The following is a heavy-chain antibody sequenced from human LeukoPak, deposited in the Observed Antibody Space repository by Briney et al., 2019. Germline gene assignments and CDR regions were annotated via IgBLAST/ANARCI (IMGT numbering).Heavy chain of an antibody. D-gene: IGHD3-22*01. J-gene: IGHJ4*02. V-gene: IGHV4-39*01. CDR1: GGSISSSSYY. CDR3: ARHGPRRYYYDSSGYSPIDY. CDR2: IYYSGST. Sequence: SETLSLTCTVSGGSISSSSYYWGWIRQPPGKGLEWIGSIYYSGSTYYNPSLKSRVTISVDTSKNQFSLKLSSVTAADTAVYYCARHGPRRYYYDSSGYSPIDYWGQGTLVTVSS.